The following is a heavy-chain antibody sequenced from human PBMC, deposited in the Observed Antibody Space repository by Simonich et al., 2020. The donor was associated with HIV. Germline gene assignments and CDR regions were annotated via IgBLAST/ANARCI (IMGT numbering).Heavy chain of an antibody. CDR1: GGSFSGYC. Sequence: QVHLQQWGAGLLEPSETLSLPCAVDGGSFSGYCWSWIRQFPGKGLVWLGETTLSVRPYYPPPLKGRYVVSLDLSKYQCSLKLNSETAADTAVYYCARSAVHHYESSGHYFDAFDIWGQGTMVTVSS. J-gene: IGHJ3*02. D-gene: IGHD3-22*01. V-gene: IGHV4-34*01. CDR2: TTLSVRP. CDR3: ARSAVHHYESSGHYFDAFDI.